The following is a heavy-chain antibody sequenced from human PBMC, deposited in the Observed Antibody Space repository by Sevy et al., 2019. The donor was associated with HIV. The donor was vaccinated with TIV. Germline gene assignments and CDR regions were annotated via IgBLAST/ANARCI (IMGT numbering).Heavy chain of an antibody. D-gene: IGHD1-26*01. J-gene: IGHJ6*02. Sequence: GGSLRLSCAASGFTFDDYAMHWVRQAPGKGLEWVSGISWNSGSIGYADSVKGRFTISRDNAKNSLYLQMNSLRAEDTALYYCAKDMSPRPPELVHYYYYGMDVWGQGTTVTVSS. CDR1: GFTFDDYA. CDR3: AKDMSPRPPELVHYYYYGMDV. V-gene: IGHV3-9*01. CDR2: ISWNSGSI.